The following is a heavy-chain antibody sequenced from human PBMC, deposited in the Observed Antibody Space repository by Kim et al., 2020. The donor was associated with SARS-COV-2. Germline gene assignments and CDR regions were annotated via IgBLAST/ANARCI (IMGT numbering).Heavy chain of an antibody. D-gene: IGHD6-6*01. V-gene: IGHV3-9*01. CDR2: ISWNSGNI. J-gene: IGHJ6*03. CDR3: AKDTSSLFTGVQYYYYC. CDR1: GFTFSSYA. Sequence: GGSLRLSCAASGFTFSSYAMHWVRQAPGKGLEWVSGISWNSGNINYADSVKGRFTISRDNAKNSLYLQMNSLRAEDTALYYCAKDTSSLFTGVQYYYYC.